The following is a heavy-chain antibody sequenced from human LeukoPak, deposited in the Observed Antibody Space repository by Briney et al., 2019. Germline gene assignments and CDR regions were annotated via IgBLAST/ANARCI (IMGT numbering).Heavy chain of an antibody. Sequence: SETLSLTCTVSGGSISSYYWSWIRQPPGKGLEWIGYIYYSGSTNYNPSLKSRVTISVDTSKNQFSLKLSSVTAAVTAVYYCARGDFWSGYYDWGQGTLVTVSS. V-gene: IGHV4-59*01. J-gene: IGHJ4*02. CDR1: GGSISSYY. CDR2: IYYSGST. D-gene: IGHD3-3*01. CDR3: ARGDFWSGYYD.